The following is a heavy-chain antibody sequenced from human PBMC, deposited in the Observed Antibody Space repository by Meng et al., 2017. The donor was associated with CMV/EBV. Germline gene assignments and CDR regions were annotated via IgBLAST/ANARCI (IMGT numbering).Heavy chain of an antibody. V-gene: IGHV4-39*07. CDR1: GGSISSSSYY. D-gene: IGHD3-10*01. CDR2: IYYSGST. J-gene: IGHJ5*02. Sequence: WGSLRLSCTVSGGSISSSSYYWGWIRQPPGKGLEWIGSIYYSGSTYYNPSLKSRVTISVDTSKNQFSLKLSSVTAADTAVYYCAREYGSGSYYNWFDPWGQGTLVTVSS. CDR3: AREYGSGSYYNWFDP.